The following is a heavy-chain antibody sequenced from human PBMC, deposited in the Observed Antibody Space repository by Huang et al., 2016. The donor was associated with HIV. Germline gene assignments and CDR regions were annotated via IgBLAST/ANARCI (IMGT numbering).Heavy chain of an antibody. CDR1: GFTFRDHP. V-gene: IGHV3-30*14. CDR2: ISFDGRNK. D-gene: IGHD6-19*01. CDR3: ARDTTTVAGLDF. Sequence: QVQLVESGGGVVQPGRSLRLSCAVSGFTFRDHPMHWVRQAPGKGLEWVAVISFDGRNKCYADCVRGRFTISSDNSKNILYLQLNSLTPADTSIYYCARDTTTVAGLDFWGQGALVTVSS. J-gene: IGHJ4*02.